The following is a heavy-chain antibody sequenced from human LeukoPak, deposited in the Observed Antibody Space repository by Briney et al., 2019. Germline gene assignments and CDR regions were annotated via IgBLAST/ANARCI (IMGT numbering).Heavy chain of an antibody. CDR2: IYTSGST. Sequence: PSETLSLTCTVSGGSISSYYWSWIRQPAGKGLEWIGRIYTSGSTNYNPSLKSRVTMSVDTSKNQFSLKLSSVTAADTAVYYCASSIGDILTGYPRPADAFDIWGLGTMVTVSS. CDR1: GGSISSYY. V-gene: IGHV4-4*07. D-gene: IGHD3-9*01. CDR3: ASSIGDILTGYPRPADAFDI. J-gene: IGHJ3*02.